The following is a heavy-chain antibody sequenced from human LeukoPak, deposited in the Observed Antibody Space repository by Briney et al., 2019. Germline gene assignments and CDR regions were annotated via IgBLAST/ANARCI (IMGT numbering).Heavy chain of an antibody. V-gene: IGHV3-64*01. CDR3: ARDSSSWYYFDY. CDR1: GFTFSSYS. Sequence: GAALRLSCAAPGFTFSSYSMHLVRQAPGKGLEYVSAISSNGGSTYYANSVKGRFTISRDNSKNTLYLQMGSLRAEDMAVYYCARDSSSWYYFDYWGQGTLATVSS. D-gene: IGHD6-13*01. CDR2: ISSNGGST. J-gene: IGHJ4*02.